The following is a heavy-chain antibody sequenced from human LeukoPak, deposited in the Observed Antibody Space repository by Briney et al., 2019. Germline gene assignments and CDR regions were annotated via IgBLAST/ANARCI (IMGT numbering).Heavy chain of an antibody. V-gene: IGHV4-59*06. D-gene: IGHD3-22*01. CDR2: IYYSGST. Sequence: SETLSLTCTVSGGSISSYYWSWIRQHPGKGLEWIGYIYYSGSTYYNPSLKSRVTISVDTSKNQFSLKLSSVTAADTAVYYCARGAGYSDAFDIWGQGTMVTVSS. CDR3: ARGAGYSDAFDI. J-gene: IGHJ3*02. CDR1: GGSISSYY.